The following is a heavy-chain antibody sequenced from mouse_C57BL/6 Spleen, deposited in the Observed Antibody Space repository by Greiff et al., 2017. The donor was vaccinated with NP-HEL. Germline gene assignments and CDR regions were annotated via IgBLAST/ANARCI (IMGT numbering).Heavy chain of an antibody. CDR1: GFTFSDYY. J-gene: IGHJ1*03. CDR3: ARHEGLWYFDV. CDR2: ISNGGGST. V-gene: IGHV5-12*01. Sequence: EVQLVESGGGLVQPGGSLKLSCAASGFTFSDYYMYWVRQTPEKRLEWVAYISNGGGSTYYPDTVKGRFTISRDNAKNTLYLQMSRLKSEDTAMYYCARHEGLWYFDVWGTGTTVTVSS.